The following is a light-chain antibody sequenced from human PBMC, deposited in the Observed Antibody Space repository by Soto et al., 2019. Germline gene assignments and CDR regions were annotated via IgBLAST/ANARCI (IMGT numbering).Light chain of an antibody. J-gene: IGKJ4*01. V-gene: IGKV4-1*01. CDR2: WAA. CDR1: QSVFYSSNNKNY. Sequence: DIVMTESPDSLAVSLGERATINCKSSQSVFYSSNNKNYLAWYQQKPGQPPKLLIYWAATRESGVPDRFSGSGSGTDFTLTISSLQAEDVAVYYCQQCYSTPRTFGGGTNVEIK. CDR3: QQCYSTPRT.